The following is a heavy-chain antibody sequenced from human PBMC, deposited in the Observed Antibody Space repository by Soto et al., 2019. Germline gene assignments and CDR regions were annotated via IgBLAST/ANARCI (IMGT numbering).Heavy chain of an antibody. CDR2: ISYEGSNT. CDR1: GFTFATYG. V-gene: IGHV3-30-3*01. CDR3: AIFNPGNNLYFFSGLDF. D-gene: IGHD1-1*01. Sequence: PGGSLRLSCGASGFTFATYGIHWVRQAPGKGLQGVALISYEGSNTYSADSVRGRFTISRDNSKNPLYLQMNTLRPETTGLYYCAIFNPGNNLYFFSGLDFWGQGTSVTVSS. J-gene: IGHJ6*02.